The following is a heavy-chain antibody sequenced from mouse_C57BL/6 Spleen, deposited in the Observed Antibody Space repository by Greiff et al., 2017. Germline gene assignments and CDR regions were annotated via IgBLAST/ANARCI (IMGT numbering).Heavy chain of an antibody. D-gene: IGHD1-1*01. Sequence: EVKLMESGTVLARPGASVKMSCKTSGYTFTSYGMHWVKQRPGQGLEWIGAIYTGNSDTSSNQKFKGKATLTAVKSASPAYMEIISLANEDSAVYDCTRESDYYGSRGYFDVWGTGTTVTVSS. J-gene: IGHJ1*03. V-gene: IGHV1-5*01. CDR2: IYTGNSDT. CDR3: TRESDYYGSRGYFDV. CDR1: GYTFTSYG.